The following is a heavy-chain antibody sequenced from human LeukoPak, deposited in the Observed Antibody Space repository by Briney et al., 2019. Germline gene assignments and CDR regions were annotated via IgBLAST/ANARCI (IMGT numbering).Heavy chain of an antibody. CDR3: ARDRAAYCGGDCYSVRYYYYGMDV. CDR2: IYYSGST. J-gene: IGHJ6*02. D-gene: IGHD2-21*02. V-gene: IGHV4-38-2*02. CDR1: GYSISSGYY. Sequence: SETLSLTCTVSGYSISSGYYWGWIRQPPGKGLEWIGSIYYSGSTYYNPSLKSRVTISVDTSKNQFSLKLSSVTAADTAVYYCARDRAAYCGGDCYSVRYYYYGMDVWGQGTTVTVSS.